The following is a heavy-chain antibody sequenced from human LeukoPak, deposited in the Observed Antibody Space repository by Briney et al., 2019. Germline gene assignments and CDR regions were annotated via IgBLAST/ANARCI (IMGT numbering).Heavy chain of an antibody. V-gene: IGHV3-48*04. D-gene: IGHD2-2*01. Sequence: GGSLRLSCAASGFTFSSYSMNWVRQAPGKGLEWVSYISSSSSTIYYADSVKGRFTISRDNAKNSLYLQMNSLRAEDTALYYCARDYCSTTTCLDYWGRGTLVTVSP. J-gene: IGHJ4*02. CDR3: ARDYCSTTTCLDY. CDR2: ISSSSSTI. CDR1: GFTFSSYS.